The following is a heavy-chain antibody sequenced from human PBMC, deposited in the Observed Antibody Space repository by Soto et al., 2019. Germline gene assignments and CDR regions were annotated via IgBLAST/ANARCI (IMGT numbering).Heavy chain of an antibody. CDR3: AKDLIAGSRWVASDY. J-gene: IGHJ4*02. CDR2: ISGSGGST. Sequence: GVSLGLCFAAPQFPYGRYAMSRFPRASGKGLEWVSAISGSGGSTYYADSVKGRFTISRDNSKNTLYLQMNSLRAEDTAVYYCAKDLIAGSRWVASDYWGQGTLVTVSS. D-gene: IGHD1-26*01. CDR1: QFPYGRYA. V-gene: IGHV3-23*01.